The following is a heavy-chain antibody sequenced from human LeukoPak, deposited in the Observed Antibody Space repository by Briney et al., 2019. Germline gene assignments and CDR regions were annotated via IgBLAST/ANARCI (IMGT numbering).Heavy chain of an antibody. CDR3: ARGCSSTSCYLGGYYYMDV. Sequence: PGGSLRLSRAASGFTVSSNYMSWVRQAPGKGLEWVSVIYSGGSTYYADSVKGRFTISRDNSKNTLYLQMNSLRAEDTAVYYCARGCSSTSCYLGGYYYMDVWGKGTTVTASS. CDR2: IYSGGST. CDR1: GFTVSSNY. V-gene: IGHV3-53*01. J-gene: IGHJ6*03. D-gene: IGHD2-2*01.